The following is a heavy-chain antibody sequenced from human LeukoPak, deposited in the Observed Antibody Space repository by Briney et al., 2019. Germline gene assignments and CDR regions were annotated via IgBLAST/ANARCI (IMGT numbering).Heavy chain of an antibody. V-gene: IGHV1-2*02. J-gene: IGHJ4*02. Sequence: ASVTVSCKTSAYIFTGYYMRWVRQAPGQGLEWVGWVNPNSGVTNYAQKFQGRVTMTRDTSISTVYMELSRLRSDDTAVYYCAREYSTHHDHWGQGTLVTVSS. CDR2: VNPNSGVT. CDR1: AYIFTGYY. CDR3: AREYSTHHDH. D-gene: IGHD6-13*01.